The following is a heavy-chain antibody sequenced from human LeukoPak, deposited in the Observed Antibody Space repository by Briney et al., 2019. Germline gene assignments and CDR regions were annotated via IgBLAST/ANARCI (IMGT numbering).Heavy chain of an antibody. V-gene: IGHV4-30-2*01. J-gene: IGHJ4*02. CDR2: IFHSGNS. Sequence: SETLSLTCAVSGDSISSGDYSWSWLRQPSGKGLEWIGYIFHSGNSYYNPSLKSRVTISVDKSKNQFSLRLTSVTAADTAVYYCARRGGSSWREYYFDYWGQGTLVTVSS. CDR3: ARRGGSSWREYYFDY. D-gene: IGHD6-13*01. CDR1: GDSISSGDYS.